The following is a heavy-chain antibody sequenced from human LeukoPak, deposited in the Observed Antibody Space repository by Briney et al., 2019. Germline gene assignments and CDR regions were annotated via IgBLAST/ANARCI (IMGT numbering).Heavy chain of an antibody. V-gene: IGHV4-34*01. Sequence: GSLRLSCAASGFTFSSYAMSWVRQPSGKGLEWIGEINHSGSTNYNPSLKSRVTISVDTSKNQFSLKLSSVTAADTAVYYCARLGYSSGYWGFDAFDIWGQGTMVTVSS. CDR3: ARLGYSSGYWGFDAFDI. CDR1: GFTFSSYA. J-gene: IGHJ3*02. D-gene: IGHD3-22*01. CDR2: INHSGST.